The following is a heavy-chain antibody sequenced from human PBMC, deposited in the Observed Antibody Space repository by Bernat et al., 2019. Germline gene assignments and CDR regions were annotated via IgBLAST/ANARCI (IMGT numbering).Heavy chain of an antibody. D-gene: IGHD3-22*01. V-gene: IGHV3-21*01. CDR1: GFTFSSYS. CDR2: ISSSSYI. CDR3: ARDELTMIVVGEYYYYGMDV. Sequence: EVQLVESGGGLVKPGGSLRLSCAASGFTFSSYSMNWVRQAPGKGLEWVSSISSSSYIYYADSVKGRFTISRDNAKNSLYLQMNSLRAEDTAVYYCARDELTMIVVGEYYYYGMDVWGQGTTVTVSS. J-gene: IGHJ6*02.